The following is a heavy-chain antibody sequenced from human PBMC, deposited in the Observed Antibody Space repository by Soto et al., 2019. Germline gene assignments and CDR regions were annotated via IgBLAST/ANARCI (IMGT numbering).Heavy chain of an antibody. CDR1: GGSISTGGYY. J-gene: IGHJ5*02. Sequence: QVQLQESGPGLVKPSQTLSLTCTVSGGSISTGGYYWNWIRQHPGKGLEWIGYFYYSGSTYYNPSRKGRVTISVNTSKNQFSLKLSSVTAADTAVYYCARSVFPWGQGTLVTVSS. CDR2: FYYSGST. CDR3: ARSVFP. V-gene: IGHV4-31*03.